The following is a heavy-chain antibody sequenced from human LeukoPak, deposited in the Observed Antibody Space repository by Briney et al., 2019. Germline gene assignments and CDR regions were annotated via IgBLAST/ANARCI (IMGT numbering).Heavy chain of an antibody. D-gene: IGHD3-22*01. CDR1: GFTFSSYS. CDR2: ISSSSSYI. J-gene: IGHJ6*03. Sequence: PGGPLRLSCAASGFTFSSYSMNWVRQAPGKGLEWVSSISSSSSYIYYADSVKGRFTISRDNAKNSLYLRMNSLRAEDTAVYYCARESYYDSSGYYPGDYYYMDVWGKGTTVTVSS. CDR3: ARESYYDSSGYYPGDYYYMDV. V-gene: IGHV3-21*01.